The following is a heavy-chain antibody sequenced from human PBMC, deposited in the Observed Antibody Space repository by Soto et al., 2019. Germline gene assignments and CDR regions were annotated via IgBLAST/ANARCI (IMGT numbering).Heavy chain of an antibody. D-gene: IGHD1-26*01. Sequence: SVKVSCKASGGTFSSYAISWVRQAPGQGLEWMGGIIPIFGTANYAQKFQGRATITADESTSTAYMELSSLRSEDTAVYYCARGMTERSNGSPMDYWGQGTLVTVSS. CDR3: ARGMTERSNGSPMDY. V-gene: IGHV1-69*13. CDR2: IIPIFGTA. CDR1: GGTFSSYA. J-gene: IGHJ4*02.